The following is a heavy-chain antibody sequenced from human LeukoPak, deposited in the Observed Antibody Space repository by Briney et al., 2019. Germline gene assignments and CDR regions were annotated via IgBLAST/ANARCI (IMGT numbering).Heavy chain of an antibody. Sequence: PSETLSLTCTVSGDSMNEYYWSWVRQPPGKGLELIGYVFYTGRTNYRLSLKNRVTISLDTSKNQFSLRLSSVTAADTAVYYCARYGYYAYDYWGQGNLVTVSS. D-gene: IGHD3-3*01. J-gene: IGHJ4*02. CDR2: VFYTGRT. CDR1: GDSMNEYY. CDR3: ARYGYYAYDY. V-gene: IGHV4-59*01.